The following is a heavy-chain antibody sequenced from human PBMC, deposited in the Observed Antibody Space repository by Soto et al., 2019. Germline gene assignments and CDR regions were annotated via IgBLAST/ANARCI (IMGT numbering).Heavy chain of an antibody. Sequence: QVQLQESGPGLVKVSETLSLTCTVSGGSITSTSYYWGWIRQPPGKGLEWIGSIHYSVTTYYNPPLKSRVTIAVDTSRPRLCLKLTSVRAADTDLYYCARNRIHGNFHYFYYMDVWGKGTTVTVSS. J-gene: IGHJ6*03. CDR1: GGSITSTSYY. V-gene: IGHV4-39*01. D-gene: IGHD5-18*01. CDR2: IHYSVTT. CDR3: ARNRIHGNFHYFYYMDV.